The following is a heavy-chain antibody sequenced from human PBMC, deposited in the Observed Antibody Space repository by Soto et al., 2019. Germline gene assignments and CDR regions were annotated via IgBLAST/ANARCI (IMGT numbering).Heavy chain of an antibody. CDR1: GFTFSSYA. J-gene: IGHJ6*03. Sequence: GGSLRLSCAASGFTFSSYAMSWVRQAPGKGLEWVSAISGSGGSTYYADSVKGRFTISRDNSKNTLYLQMNSLRAEDTAVYYCAKPEKYCSGGSCYAPWNYYMDVWGKGTTVTVSS. CDR2: ISGSGGST. CDR3: AKPEKYCSGGSCYAPWNYYMDV. D-gene: IGHD2-15*01. V-gene: IGHV3-23*01.